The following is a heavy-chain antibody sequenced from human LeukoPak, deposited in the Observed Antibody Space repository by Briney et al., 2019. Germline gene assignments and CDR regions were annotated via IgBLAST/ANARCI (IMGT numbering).Heavy chain of an antibody. V-gene: IGHV3-11*04. CDR3: ARDSEYYDFWSGYSV. CDR2: ISSSGSTI. Sequence: PGGSLRLSCAASGFTFSDYYMSWIRQAPGKGMEWVSYISSSGSTIYYADSVKGRFTISRDNAKNSLYLQMNSLRAEDTAVYYCARDSEYYDFWSGYSVWGPGTLVTVSS. J-gene: IGHJ4*02. D-gene: IGHD3-3*01. CDR1: GFTFSDYY.